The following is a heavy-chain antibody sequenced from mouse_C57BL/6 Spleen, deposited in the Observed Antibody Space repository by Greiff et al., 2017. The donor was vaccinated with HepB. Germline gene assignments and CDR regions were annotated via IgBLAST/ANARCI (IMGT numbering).Heavy chain of an antibody. Sequence: EVMLVESGPGMVKPSQSLSLTCTVTGYSITSGYDWHWIRHFPGNKLEWMGYISYSGSTNYNPSLKSRISITHDTSKNHFFLKLNSVTTEDTATYYCARGRHYYGSSYYFDYWGQGTTLTVSS. D-gene: IGHD1-1*01. CDR2: ISYSGST. CDR3: ARGRHYYGSSYYFDY. J-gene: IGHJ2*01. CDR1: GYSITSGYD. V-gene: IGHV3-1*01.